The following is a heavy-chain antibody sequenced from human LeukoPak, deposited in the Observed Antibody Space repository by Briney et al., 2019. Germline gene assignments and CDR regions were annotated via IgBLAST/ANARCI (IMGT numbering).Heavy chain of an antibody. D-gene: IGHD6-6*01. J-gene: IGHJ6*03. CDR3: ARGGSSSSGFAYYYYMDV. Sequence: PGGSLRLSCAASGFTFSSYDMSWVRQAPGKGLEWVSVIYSGGTTYYADSVKGRFTISRDNSKNTVYLQMNSLRAEDTAVYYCARGGSSSSGFAYYYYMDVWGKGTTVTVSS. CDR1: GFTFSSYD. V-gene: IGHV3-53*01. CDR2: IYSGGTT.